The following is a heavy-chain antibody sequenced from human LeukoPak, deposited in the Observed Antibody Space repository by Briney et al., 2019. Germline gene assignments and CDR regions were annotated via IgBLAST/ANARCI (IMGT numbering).Heavy chain of an antibody. CDR2: IKQDGSEK. D-gene: IGHD6-13*01. J-gene: IGHJ4*02. Sequence: GGSLRLSCAASGFTFSSYWMSWVRQAPGKGLEWVANIKQDGSEKYYVDSVKGRFTISRDNAKNSLYLQMNSLRAEDTAVYYCARAEGYSSSWHQYYFDYWGQGTLVTVSS. CDR1: GFTFSSYW. V-gene: IGHV3-7*01. CDR3: ARAEGYSSSWHQYYFDY.